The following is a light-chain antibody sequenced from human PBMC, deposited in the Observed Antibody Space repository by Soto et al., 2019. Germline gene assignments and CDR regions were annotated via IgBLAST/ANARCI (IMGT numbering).Light chain of an antibody. J-gene: IGLJ1*01. V-gene: IGLV1-47*02. Sequence: QSVLTQPPSASGTPGQRVTISCSGSSSNIGSNYVYWYQQLPGTAPKLLIYSNNQRPSGVPDRFSGSKSGTSASLAISGLRSEDEADYYCSSYTTSSTRVFGTGTKLTVL. CDR2: SNN. CDR1: SSNIGSNY. CDR3: SSYTTSSTRV.